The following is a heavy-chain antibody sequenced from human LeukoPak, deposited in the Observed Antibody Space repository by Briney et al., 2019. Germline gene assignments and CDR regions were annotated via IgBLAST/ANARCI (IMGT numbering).Heavy chain of an antibody. CDR2: TRSNVYGGTT. CDR3: SAPYDSSGYYVPFDY. V-gene: IGHV3-49*04. Sequence: GGSLRLSCTASGFTFGDYAMSWVRQAPGKGLEWVGFTRSNVYGGTTEYAASVKGRFTTSRDDSKSIAYLQMNSLKAEDTAVYYCSAPYDSSGYYVPFDYWGQGALVTVSS. CDR1: GFTFGDYA. J-gene: IGHJ4*02. D-gene: IGHD3-22*01.